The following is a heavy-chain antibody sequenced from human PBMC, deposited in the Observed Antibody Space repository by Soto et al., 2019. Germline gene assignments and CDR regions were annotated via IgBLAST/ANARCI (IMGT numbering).Heavy chain of an antibody. CDR1: GYTFTSYG. J-gene: IGHJ4*02. Sequence: QVQLVQSGAEVQKPGASVKVSCKASGYTFTSYGISWVRQAPEQGLAWMGWISAYNGNTNHAQNLQGRVTVTTDTSTRTVYMELRSLRSDDTAVYYCAREAAAGTLDYWGQGTLVTVSS. V-gene: IGHV1-18*01. CDR3: AREAAAGTLDY. CDR2: ISAYNGNT. D-gene: IGHD6-13*01.